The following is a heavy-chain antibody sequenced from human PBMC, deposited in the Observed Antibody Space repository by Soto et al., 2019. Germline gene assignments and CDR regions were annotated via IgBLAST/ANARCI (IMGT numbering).Heavy chain of an antibody. D-gene: IGHD3-10*01. CDR1: GGTFSSYT. V-gene: IGHV1-69*02. CDR3: ASPPNGSGSRNWFDP. CDR2: IIPILGIA. J-gene: IGHJ5*02. Sequence: QVQLVQSGAEVKKPGSSVKVSCKASGGTFSSYTISWVRQAPGQGLEWMGRIIPILGIANYAQKFQGRVTITADNSTSTAYMELSSLRSEDTAVYYCASPPNGSGSRNWFDPWGQGTLVTVSS.